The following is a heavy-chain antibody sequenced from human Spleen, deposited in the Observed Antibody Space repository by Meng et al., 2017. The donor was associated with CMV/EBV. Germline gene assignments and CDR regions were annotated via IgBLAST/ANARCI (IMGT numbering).Heavy chain of an antibody. Sequence: SCKGSGYSFTSYWIGWVRQMPGKGLEWMGIIYPGDSDTRYSPSFQGQVTISADKSISTAYLQWSSLKASDTAMYYCARTIPSIVVVPAALFDYWGQGTLVTVSS. J-gene: IGHJ4*02. V-gene: IGHV5-51*01. CDR3: ARTIPSIVVVPAALFDY. CDR2: IYPGDSDT. CDR1: GYSFTSYW. D-gene: IGHD2-2*01.